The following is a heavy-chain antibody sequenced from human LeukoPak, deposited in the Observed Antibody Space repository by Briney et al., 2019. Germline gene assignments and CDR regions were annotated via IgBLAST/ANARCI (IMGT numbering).Heavy chain of an antibody. CDR1: GFTFTSYA. D-gene: IGHD3-22*01. CDR2: ISGSGGST. J-gene: IGHJ4*02. Sequence: GRSLRLSCAASGFTFTSYAMSWVRQAPGKGLEWVSAISGSGGSTYYADSVKGRFTISRDNSKNTLYLQMNSLRAEDTAVYYCAKDGGPYDSSGYFDYWGQGTLVTVSS. CDR3: AKDGGPYDSSGYFDY. V-gene: IGHV3-23*01.